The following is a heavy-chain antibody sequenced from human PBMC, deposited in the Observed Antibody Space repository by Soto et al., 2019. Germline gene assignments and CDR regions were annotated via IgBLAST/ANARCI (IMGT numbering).Heavy chain of an antibody. CDR2: IYYSGST. Sequence: SETLSLTCTVSGGSISSGDYYWSWVRQPPGKGLEWIGYIYYSGSTYYNPSLKSRVTISVDTSKNQFSLKLSSVTAADTAVYYCARVSPYCSGGSCYADAFDIWGQGTMVTVSS. V-gene: IGHV4-30-4*01. CDR3: ARVSPYCSGGSCYADAFDI. CDR1: GGSISSGDYY. J-gene: IGHJ3*02. D-gene: IGHD2-15*01.